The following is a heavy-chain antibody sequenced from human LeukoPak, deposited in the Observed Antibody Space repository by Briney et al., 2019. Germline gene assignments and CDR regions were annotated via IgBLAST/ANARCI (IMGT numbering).Heavy chain of an antibody. CDR2: ISYSGST. D-gene: IGHD3-3*01. V-gene: IGHV4-59*08. CDR1: GDSITSYY. J-gene: IGHJ6*02. CDR3: ARHRFSFNYYYYGMDV. Sequence: SETLSLTCTVSGDSITSYYWSWIRQPPGRGLEWIGYISYSGSTNYNQSLKSRVTISVDTSKKQFSLKLSSVTAADTAVYYCARHRFSFNYYYYGMDVWGQGTTVTVSS.